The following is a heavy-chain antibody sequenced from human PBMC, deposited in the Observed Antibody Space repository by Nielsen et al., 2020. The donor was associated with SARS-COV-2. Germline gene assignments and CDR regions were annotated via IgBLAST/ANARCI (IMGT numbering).Heavy chain of an antibody. CDR2: MNPNSGNT. V-gene: IGHV1-8*01. D-gene: IGHD6-13*01. Sequence: WVRQAPGQGLEWMGWMNPNSGNTGYAQKFQGRVTMTRNTSISTAYMELSSLRSEDTAVYYCARASSSSWQYYYYHYGMDVWGQGTTVTVSS. J-gene: IGHJ6*02. CDR3: ARASSSSWQYYYYHYGMDV.